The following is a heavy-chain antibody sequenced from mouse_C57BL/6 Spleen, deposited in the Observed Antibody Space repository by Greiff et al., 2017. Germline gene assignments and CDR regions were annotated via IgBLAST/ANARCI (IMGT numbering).Heavy chain of an antibody. CDR3: TREGDYDEFAY. V-gene: IGHV1-15*01. CDR2: IDPETGGT. J-gene: IGHJ3*01. D-gene: IGHD2-4*01. CDR1: GYTFTDYD. Sequence: QVHVKQSGAELVRPGASVTLSCKASGYTFTDYDMHWVKQTPVHGLEWIGAIDPETGGTAYNQKFKGKAILTADKSSSTAYMELRSLTSEDSAVYYCTREGDYDEFAYWGQGTLVTVSA.